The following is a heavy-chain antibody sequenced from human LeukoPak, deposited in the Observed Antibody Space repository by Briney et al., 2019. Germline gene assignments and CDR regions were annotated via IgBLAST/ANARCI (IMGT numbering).Heavy chain of an antibody. CDR2: SNPDGSTT. CDR1: GFTFSRHW. V-gene: IGHV3-74*01. D-gene: IGHD5-18*01. J-gene: IGHJ3*02. CDR3: ARDRSGYSYGYDAFDI. Sequence: PGGSLRLSCAASGFTFSRHWMHWVRQAPGKGLMWVSRSNPDGSTTSYADSVKGRFTISRGNAKNTLYLQMNSLRAEDTAVYYCARDRSGYSYGYDAFDIWSQGTMVTVSS.